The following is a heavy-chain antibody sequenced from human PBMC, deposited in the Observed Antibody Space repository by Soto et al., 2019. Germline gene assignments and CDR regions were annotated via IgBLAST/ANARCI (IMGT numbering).Heavy chain of an antibody. Sequence: GGSLRLSCEVSGFTFSTHGMHWVRQAPGKGLEWVAGTSYDGTNKYYARSVQGRFTISRENSMKTLYLQMNSLRTEDTAVYYCAKDLSGARWYYDALDVWGQGTTITVSS. CDR1: GFTFSTHG. CDR2: TSYDGTNK. V-gene: IGHV3-30*18. CDR3: AKDLSGARWYYDALDV. D-gene: IGHD2-15*01. J-gene: IGHJ6*02.